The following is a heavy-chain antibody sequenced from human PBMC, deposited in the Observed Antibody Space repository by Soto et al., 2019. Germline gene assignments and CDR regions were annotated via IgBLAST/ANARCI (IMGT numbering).Heavy chain of an antibody. J-gene: IGHJ6*03. CDR1: SGSFSGYS. V-gene: IGHV4-34*01. CDR3: ARCSMVRGGYSVYMDV. D-gene: IGHD3-10*01. Sequence: SETLSLTCAVYSGSFSGYSWSWIRRPPGKGLEWVGGISRIGSTNYNPSLQSRVTISVGTSNNQFSLRLNSVTAADTAVFYCARCSMVRGGYSVYMDVWGKGTTVTVSS. CDR2: ISRIGST.